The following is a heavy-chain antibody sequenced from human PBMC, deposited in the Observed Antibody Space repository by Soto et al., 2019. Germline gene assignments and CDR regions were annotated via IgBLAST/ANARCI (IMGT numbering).Heavy chain of an antibody. Sequence: ASVKVSCKASGGTFSSYTISWVRQAPGQGLEWMGRIIPILGIANYAQKFQGRVTITADKSTSTAYMELSSLRSGDTAVYYCARAGLAAAGIRPFDYWGQGTLVTVSS. J-gene: IGHJ4*02. CDR1: GGTFSSYT. D-gene: IGHD6-13*01. CDR3: ARAGLAAAGIRPFDY. V-gene: IGHV1-69*02. CDR2: IIPILGIA.